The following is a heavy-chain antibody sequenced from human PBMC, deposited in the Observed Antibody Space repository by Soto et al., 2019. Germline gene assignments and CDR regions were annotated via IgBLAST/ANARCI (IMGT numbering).Heavy chain of an antibody. CDR1: GFTFSSYG. CDR3: ARDLKRGLRPYYYYGMDV. J-gene: IGHJ6*02. Sequence: GGSLRLSCAASGFTFSSYGMHWVRQAPGKGLEWVAVIWYDGSNKYYADSVKGRFTISRDNSKNTLYLQMNSLRAEDTAVYYCARDLKRGLRPYYYYGMDVWGQGTTVTVSS. D-gene: IGHD5-12*01. CDR2: IWYDGSNK. V-gene: IGHV3-33*01.